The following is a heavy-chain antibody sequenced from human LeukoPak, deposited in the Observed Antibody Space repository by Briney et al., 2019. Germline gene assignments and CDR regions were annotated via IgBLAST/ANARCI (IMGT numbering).Heavy chain of an antibody. CDR1: GFTVSNKY. Sequence: GGSLRLSCAASGFTVSNKYMSWVRQPPGKGLEWVSVISGSGDTTYYADSAKGRFTISRDNSKNTLSLQMNSLRAEDTAVYYCAKIPREYCSGGSCYGDYWGQGTLVTVSS. D-gene: IGHD2-15*01. CDR2: ISGSGDTT. J-gene: IGHJ4*02. CDR3: AKIPREYCSGGSCYGDY. V-gene: IGHV3-23*01.